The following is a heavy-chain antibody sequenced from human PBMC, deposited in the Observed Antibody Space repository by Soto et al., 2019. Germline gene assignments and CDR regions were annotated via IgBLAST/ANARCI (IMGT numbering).Heavy chain of an antibody. V-gene: IGHV3-23*01. CDR3: ANFKGVGYYYMDV. J-gene: IGHJ6*03. D-gene: IGHD3-10*01. CDR1: GFTFSSYA. Sequence: GGSLRLSCAASGFTFSSYAMSWVRQAPGKGLEWVSAISGSGGSTYYADSVKGRFTISRDNSKNTLYLQMNSLRAEDTAVYYCANFKGVGYYYMDVWGKGTTVTVSS. CDR2: ISGSGGST.